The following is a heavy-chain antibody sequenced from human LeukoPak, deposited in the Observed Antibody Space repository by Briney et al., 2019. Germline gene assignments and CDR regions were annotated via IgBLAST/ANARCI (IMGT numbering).Heavy chain of an antibody. Sequence: SETLSLTCAVSGGSISSSNWWSWVRQPPGKGLEWIGEIYHSGSTNYNPSLKSRVTISVDKSKNQFSLKLSSVTAADTAVYYWARDYYGWGSYPNWGQGTLVTVSS. CDR2: IYHSGST. J-gene: IGHJ4*02. V-gene: IGHV4-4*02. D-gene: IGHD3-10*01. CDR1: GGSISSSNW. CDR3: ARDYYGWGSYPN.